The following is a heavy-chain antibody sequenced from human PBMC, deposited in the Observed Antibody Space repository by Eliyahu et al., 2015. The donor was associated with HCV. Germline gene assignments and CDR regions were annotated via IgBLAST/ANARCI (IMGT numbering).Heavy chain of an antibody. CDR1: GFTFSSYG. Sequence: QVXLVESGGGVVQXGXSLRLSCAASGFTFSSYGMHWVRQAPGKGLEWVAVIWYDGSNKYXADSVKGRFTISRDNPKNTLYLQMNSLRAEDTAVYYCARDLGSSGWYKFDYWGQGTLVTVSS. J-gene: IGHJ4*02. CDR3: ARDLGSSGWYKFDY. D-gene: IGHD6-19*01. CDR2: IWYDGSNK. V-gene: IGHV3-33*01.